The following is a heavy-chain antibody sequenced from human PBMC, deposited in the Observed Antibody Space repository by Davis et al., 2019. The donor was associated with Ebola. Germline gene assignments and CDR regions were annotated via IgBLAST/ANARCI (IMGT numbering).Heavy chain of an antibody. CDR1: GYSFTTYW. J-gene: IGHJ6*03. V-gene: IGHV5-10-1*01. CDR2: IDPSDSYT. CDR3: ARHDYSSNYYYYYMDV. D-gene: IGHD4-11*01. Sequence: GESPKISCKGPGYSFTTYWISWVRQMPGKGLEWMGRIDPSDSYTNYSPSFQGHVTISADKSISTAYLQWSSLKASDTAMYYCARHDYSSNYYYYYMDVWGKGTTVTVSS.